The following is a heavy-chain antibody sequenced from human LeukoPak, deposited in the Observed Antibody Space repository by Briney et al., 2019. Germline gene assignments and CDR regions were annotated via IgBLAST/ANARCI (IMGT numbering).Heavy chain of an antibody. CDR1: GFTFSSYA. D-gene: IGHD6-19*01. Sequence: GGSLRLSCAASGFTFSSYAMSWVRQAPGKGLEWFSTFSGSGGNTYYADSVKGRFTISRDNSKSTLYLQMNSLRAEDTAVYYCAKGGYSSGWAFDYWGQGALVTVSS. J-gene: IGHJ4*02. V-gene: IGHV3-23*01. CDR2: FSGSGGNT. CDR3: AKGGYSSGWAFDY.